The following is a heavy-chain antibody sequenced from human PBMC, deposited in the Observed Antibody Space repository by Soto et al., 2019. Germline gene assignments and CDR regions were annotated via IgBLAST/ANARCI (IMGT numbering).Heavy chain of an antibody. J-gene: IGHJ4*02. V-gene: IGHV4-39*01. D-gene: IGHD3-22*01. CDR2: IYYSGST. CDR1: GGSISSSSYY. CDR3: ARLGSSGSYYGPVIDY. Sequence: QLQLQESGPGLVKPSETLSLTCTVSGGSISSSSYYWGWIRQPPGKGLEWIGSIYYSGSTYYNPSLKIRVTISVDTSKNKCSLKLSYVTAADTAVYYCARLGSSGSYYGPVIDYWGQGTLVTVSS.